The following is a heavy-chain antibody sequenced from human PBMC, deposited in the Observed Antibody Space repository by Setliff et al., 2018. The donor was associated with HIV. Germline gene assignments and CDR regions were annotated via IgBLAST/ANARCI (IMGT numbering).Heavy chain of an antibody. CDR3: ARHKTNYDFYAFDV. J-gene: IGHJ3*01. V-gene: IGHV4-39*01. CDR2: IHSSGTT. Sequence: SETLSLTCTVSGGSFSSNTYSWGWIRQPPGMGLEWIGSIHSSGTTDYNPSLKSRVAMSVDTSRSQFSLKLRSVTAADTAVDYCARHKTNYDFYAFDVWGQGTMVTVPS. CDR1: GGSFSSNTYS. D-gene: IGHD3-3*01.